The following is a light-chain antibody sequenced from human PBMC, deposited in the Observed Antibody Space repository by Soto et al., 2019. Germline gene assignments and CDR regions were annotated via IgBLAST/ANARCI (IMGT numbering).Light chain of an antibody. Sequence: EIVMTQSPATLSLSPGESATLSCRASESVSTNLAWYQQKAGQAPRLLIYGASSRATGIPDRFSGSGSGTDGTLTISRLEPEDCEVYDGQQYGSSPITFGQGTRLEIK. CDR1: ESVSTN. CDR2: GAS. V-gene: IGKV3-20*01. CDR3: QQYGSSPIT. J-gene: IGKJ5*01.